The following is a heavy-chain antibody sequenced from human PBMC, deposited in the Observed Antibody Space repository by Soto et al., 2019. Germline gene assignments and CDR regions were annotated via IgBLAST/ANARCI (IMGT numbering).Heavy chain of an antibody. D-gene: IGHD3-22*01. CDR1: GGSVSSGSYY. Sequence: PSETLSLTCTVSGGSVSSGSYYWSWIRQPPGKGLEWIGYIYYSGSTNYNPSLKSRVTISVDTSKNQFSLKLSSVTAADTAVYYRARATYYYDSSGYLGNWFDPWGQGTLVTVSS. CDR2: IYYSGST. CDR3: ARATYYYDSSGYLGNWFDP. J-gene: IGHJ5*02. V-gene: IGHV4-61*01.